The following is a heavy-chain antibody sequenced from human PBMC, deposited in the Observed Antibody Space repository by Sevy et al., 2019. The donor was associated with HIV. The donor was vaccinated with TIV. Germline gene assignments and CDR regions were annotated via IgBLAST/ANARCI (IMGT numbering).Heavy chain of an antibody. CDR3: ANAYSGSYSHSYLYALDV. Sequence: GGSLRLSCAASGFTFTIYSMNWVRQAPGKGLEWVSYISSSSSTIYYADSVKGRFTISRDNSKNTVYLEMNRLRNEDTAIYFCANAYSGSYSHSYLYALDVWGQGTTVTVSS. CDR2: ISSSSSTI. CDR1: GFTFTIYS. D-gene: IGHD1-26*01. J-gene: IGHJ6*02. V-gene: IGHV3-48*02.